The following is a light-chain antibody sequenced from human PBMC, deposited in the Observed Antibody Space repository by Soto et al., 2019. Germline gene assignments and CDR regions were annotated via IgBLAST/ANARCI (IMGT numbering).Light chain of an antibody. J-gene: IGKJ2*01. CDR3: LQFDISPLYT. V-gene: IGKV3-20*01. CDR2: GAS. Sequence: EILLTQSPGTRSLSPGERATLSCRASQSVSSSSLTWYQQKPGQAPRLLIYGASTRATGIPDRFSGSGSGTDFSLTISRLEPEDFAVYYCLQFDISPLYTFGQGTKVDIK. CDR1: QSVSSSS.